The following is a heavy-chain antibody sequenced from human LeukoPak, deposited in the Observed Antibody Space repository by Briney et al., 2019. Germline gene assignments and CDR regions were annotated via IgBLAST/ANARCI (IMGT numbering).Heavy chain of an antibody. V-gene: IGHV3-48*04. CDR1: GFTFSSYA. D-gene: IGHD3-22*01. Sequence: PGGSLRLSCAASGFTFSSYAMSWVRQAPGKGLEWVSYIGSGGSRTIYYADSVKGRFTVSRDNAKNSLYLQMNSLRAEDTAVYYCARGGVVTITTLDYWGQGTLVTVSS. CDR2: IGSGGSRTI. J-gene: IGHJ4*02. CDR3: ARGGVVTITTLDY.